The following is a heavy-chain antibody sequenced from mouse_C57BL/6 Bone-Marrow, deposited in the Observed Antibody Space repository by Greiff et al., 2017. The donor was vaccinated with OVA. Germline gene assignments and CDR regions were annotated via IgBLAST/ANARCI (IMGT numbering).Heavy chain of an antibody. CDR2: ISSGGDYI. CDR3: TRDGDDSFDY. V-gene: IGHV5-9-1*02. CDR1: GFTFSSYA. Sequence: DVHLVESGEGLVKPGGSLKLSCAASGFTFSSYAMSWVRQTPEKRLEWVAYISSGGDYIYYADTVKGRFTISRDNARNTLYLQMSSLKSEDTAMYYCTRDGDDSFDYWGQGTTLTVSS. J-gene: IGHJ2*01. D-gene: IGHD2-4*01.